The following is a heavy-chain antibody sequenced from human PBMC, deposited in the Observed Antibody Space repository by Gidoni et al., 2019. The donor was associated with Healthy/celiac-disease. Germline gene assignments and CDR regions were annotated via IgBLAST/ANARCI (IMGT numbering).Heavy chain of an antibody. CDR3: ASPNYYDSSDAFDI. J-gene: IGHJ3*02. V-gene: IGHV1-69*06. CDR1: GGTFSSYA. Sequence: QVQLVQSGAEVKKPGSSVKVSCQASGGTFSSYAISWVRQAPGQGLEWVGGIIPIFGTANYAQKCQGRVTITADKSTSTAYMELSSLRSEDTAVYYCASPNYYDSSDAFDIWGQGTMVTVSS. D-gene: IGHD3-22*01. CDR2: IIPIFGTA.